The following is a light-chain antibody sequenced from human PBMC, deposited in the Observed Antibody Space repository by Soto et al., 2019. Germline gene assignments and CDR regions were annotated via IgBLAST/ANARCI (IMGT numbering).Light chain of an antibody. CDR1: QSVSSSY. V-gene: IGKV3-20*01. Sequence: EIVLTQSPGTLSLSPGERATLSCRASQSVSSSYLAWYQQKPGQAPRLLIYGASSRATGIPDRFSGSGAGTDFPLTISRLEPEDFRVYYCQQYGSSPPYTFGQGTKLEIK. J-gene: IGKJ2*01. CDR2: GAS. CDR3: QQYGSSPPYT.